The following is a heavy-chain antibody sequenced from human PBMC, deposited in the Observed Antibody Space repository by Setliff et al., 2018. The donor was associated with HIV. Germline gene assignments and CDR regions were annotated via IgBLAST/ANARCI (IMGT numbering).Heavy chain of an antibody. CDR2: ITQSGTT. CDR1: GESFSDYS. CDR3: ATMGGQGTHFDY. D-gene: IGHD1-26*01. Sequence: KPSETLSLTCAVYGESFSDYSWNWIRQTPEKGLEWIAEITQSGTTNYNPSLRGRVTIVVGTSKNHFSLNLRSVTAADTAFYYCATMGGQGTHFDYWGQGTLVTVSS. V-gene: IGHV4-34*01. J-gene: IGHJ4*02.